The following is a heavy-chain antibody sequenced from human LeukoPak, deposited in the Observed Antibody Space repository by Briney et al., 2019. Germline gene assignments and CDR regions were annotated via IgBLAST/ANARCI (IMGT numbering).Heavy chain of an antibody. J-gene: IGHJ4*02. V-gene: IGHV3-23*01. CDR2: ISGSGGST. Sequence: PGGSLRLSCAASGFTFSSYAMSWVRQAPGKGLEWVSAISGSGGSTYYADSVKGRFTISRDNSKNTLYLQMNSLRAEDTAVYYCAKEGYCSNYDRGHHFYDYWGQGTLVTVSS. CDR1: GFTFSSYA. CDR3: AKEGYCSNYDRGHHFYDY. D-gene: IGHD4-11*01.